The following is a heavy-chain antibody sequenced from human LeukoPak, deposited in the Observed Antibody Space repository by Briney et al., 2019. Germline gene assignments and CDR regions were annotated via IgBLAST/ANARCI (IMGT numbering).Heavy chain of an antibody. J-gene: IGHJ4*02. V-gene: IGHV1-8*01. D-gene: IGHD1-26*01. CDR1: GYTFTSYD. Sequence: ASVKVSCKASGYTFTSYDINWVRQATGQGLEWMGWMNPNSGNTGYAQKFQGRVTMTRNTSISTAYMELSSLRSEDTAVYYCARYSGSYYGPDYWGQGTLVTVSS. CDR2: MNPNSGNT. CDR3: ARYSGSYYGPDY.